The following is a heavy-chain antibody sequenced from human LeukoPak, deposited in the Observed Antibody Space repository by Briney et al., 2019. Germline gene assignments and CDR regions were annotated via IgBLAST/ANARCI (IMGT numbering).Heavy chain of an antibody. CDR2: ISSGSDYT. CDR1: GFSFSSHG. V-gene: IGHV3-23*01. J-gene: IGHJ4*02. CDR3: AKDREMATIVLVN. D-gene: IGHD5-24*01. Sequence: GGSLRLSCAASGFSFSSHGMSWVRQAPWKGPEWVSSISSGSDYTFYADSVKGRFTISRDNSKNTLYLQMNSLRAEDTAVYYCAKDREMATIVLVNWGQGTLVTVSS.